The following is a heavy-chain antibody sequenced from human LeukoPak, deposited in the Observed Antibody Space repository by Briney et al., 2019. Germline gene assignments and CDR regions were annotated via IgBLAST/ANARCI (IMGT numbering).Heavy chain of an antibody. D-gene: IGHD2-8*02. CDR1: GGSISSSSHY. Sequence: SETLSLTCTVSGGSISSSSHYWGWIRQPPGKGLAWIGSIYYSGNTYYNPSLKSRVTISVDTSKNQFSLKLSSVTAADTAVYYCARLPTDLLAFDYWGQGTLVTVSS. CDR3: ARLPTDLLAFDY. V-gene: IGHV4-39*01. CDR2: IYYSGNT. J-gene: IGHJ4*02.